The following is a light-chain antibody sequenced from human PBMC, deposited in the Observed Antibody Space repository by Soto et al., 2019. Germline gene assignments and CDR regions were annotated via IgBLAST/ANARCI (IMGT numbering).Light chain of an antibody. CDR1: QSVTNY. Sequence: IFWTHSPDTLCCSPGEIATLTCRASQSVTNYIAWYQQRPGQAPRLLIYDASNRATGVPARFSGSRSGTDFTLTISDLEPADFGLYYCQQRLNWPPGFGQGTKVDIK. CDR3: QQRLNWPPG. V-gene: IGKV3-11*01. CDR2: DAS. J-gene: IGKJ1*01.